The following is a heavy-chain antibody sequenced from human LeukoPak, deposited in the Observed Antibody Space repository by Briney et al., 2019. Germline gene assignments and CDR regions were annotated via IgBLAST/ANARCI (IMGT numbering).Heavy chain of an antibody. CDR1: GFTFSSYE. CDR2: ISSSGSTI. J-gene: IGHJ4*02. V-gene: IGHV3-48*03. D-gene: IGHD6-19*01. Sequence: PGRSLRLSCAASGFTFSSYEMNWVRQAPGKGLEWVSHISSSGSTIYYADSVKGRFTISRDNAKNSLYLQMNSLRAEDTAVYYCARRLAVAGTSYWGQGTLVTVSS. CDR3: ARRLAVAGTSY.